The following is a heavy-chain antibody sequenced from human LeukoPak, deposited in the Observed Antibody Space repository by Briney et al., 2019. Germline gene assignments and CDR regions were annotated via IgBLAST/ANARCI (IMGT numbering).Heavy chain of an antibody. CDR3: ARDSGSTRGWFDP. J-gene: IGHJ5*02. CDR1: GGSISSYY. V-gene: IGHV4-59*01. CDR2: IYYSGST. D-gene: IGHD1-26*01. Sequence: SETLSLTCTVSGGSISSYYWSWIRQPPGKGLEWIGYIYYSGSTNYNPSLKSRVTISVDTSKNQFSLKLSSVTAADTAVYYCARDSGSTRGWFDPWGQGTLVTVFS.